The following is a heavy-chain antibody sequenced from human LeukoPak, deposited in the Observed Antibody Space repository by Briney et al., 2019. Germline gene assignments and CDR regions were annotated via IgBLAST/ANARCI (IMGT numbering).Heavy chain of an antibody. CDR1: GFIFSTYA. CDR3: AKRASGSGTSLYYFDY. D-gene: IGHD3-10*01. CDR2: ISGSGGTT. V-gene: IGHV3-23*01. Sequence: GGSLRLSCAASGFIFSTYAMSWVRQAPGKGLEWVSTISGSGGTTYYADSVKGRFTISRDNSRNTVYLEMNSLRAEDTAVYYCAKRASGSGTSLYYFDYWGQGTLVTVSS. J-gene: IGHJ4*02.